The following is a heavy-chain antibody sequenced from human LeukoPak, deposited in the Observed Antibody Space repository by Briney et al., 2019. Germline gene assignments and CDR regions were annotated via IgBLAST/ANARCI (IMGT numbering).Heavy chain of an antibody. CDR1: GFTFSSYG. CDR2: IWYDGSNK. V-gene: IGHV3-33*01. J-gene: IGHJ4*02. CDR3: ARDHYGSGSYYQRFDY. D-gene: IGHD3-10*01. Sequence: PGRSLRLSCAAPGFTFSSYGMHWVRQAPGKGLEWVAVIWYDGSNKYYADSVKGRFTISRDNSKNTLYLQMNSLRAEDTAVYYCARDHYGSGSYYQRFDYWGQGTLVSVSS.